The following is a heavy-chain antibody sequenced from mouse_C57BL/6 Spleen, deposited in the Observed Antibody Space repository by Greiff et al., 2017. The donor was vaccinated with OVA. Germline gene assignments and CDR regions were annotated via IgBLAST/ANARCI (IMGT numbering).Heavy chain of an antibody. CDR3: ARDPGSSLYWYFDV. D-gene: IGHD1-1*01. J-gene: IGHJ1*03. CDR1: GFTFSDYY. CDR2: INYDGSST. Sequence: EVKVVESEGGLVQPGSSMKLSCTASGFTFSDYYMAWVRQVPEKGLEWVANINYDGSSTYYLDSLKSRFIISRDNAKNILYLQMSSLKSEDTATYYCARDPGSSLYWYFDVWGTGTTVTVSS. V-gene: IGHV5-16*01.